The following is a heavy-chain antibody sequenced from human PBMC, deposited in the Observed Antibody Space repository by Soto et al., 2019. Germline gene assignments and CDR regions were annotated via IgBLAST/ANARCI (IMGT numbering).Heavy chain of an antibody. CDR3: ARGSISSSLDWFDP. CDR2: IIPNLGIA. CDR1: GGTFSSYT. Sequence: QVQLVQSGAEVKKPGSSVKVSCKASGGTFSSYTISWVRQAPGQGLEWMGRIIPNLGIANYAQKFQGRVTITADKSTSTAYMELSSLRSEDTAVYYCARGSISSSLDWFDPWGQGTLVTVSS. D-gene: IGHD6-6*01. J-gene: IGHJ5*02. V-gene: IGHV1-69*02.